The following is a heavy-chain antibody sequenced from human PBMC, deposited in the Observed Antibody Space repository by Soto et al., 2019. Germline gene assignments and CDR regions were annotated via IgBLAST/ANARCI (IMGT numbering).Heavy chain of an antibody. CDR3: AKDPDYYDSSGGPH. D-gene: IGHD3-22*01. CDR2: ISGSGGST. V-gene: IGHV3-23*01. CDR1: GCPFSGYA. Sequence: GGSLRLSCAASGCPFSGYAINWVRQAPGKGLEWVSAISGSGGSTYYADSVKGRFTISRDNSKNTLYLQMNSLRAEDTAVYYCAKDPDYYDSSGGPHWGQGTLVTVSS. J-gene: IGHJ4*02.